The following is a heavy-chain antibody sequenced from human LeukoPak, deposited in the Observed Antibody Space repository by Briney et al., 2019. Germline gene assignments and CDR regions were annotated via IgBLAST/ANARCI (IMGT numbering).Heavy chain of an antibody. CDR1: DFSFSDST. D-gene: IGHD3-16*01. CDR3: VVGGAGGGYFPN. CDR2: MKEDGSDE. V-gene: IGHV3-7*01. Sequence: GGSLRLSCAAFDFSFSDSTMSWVRQAAGKGLEWVAKMKEDGSDEKYVDSVKGRFTISRDNAKNSLYLQMNSLRPEDTAVYFCVVGGAGGGYFPNWGQGSLVIVSS. J-gene: IGHJ1*01.